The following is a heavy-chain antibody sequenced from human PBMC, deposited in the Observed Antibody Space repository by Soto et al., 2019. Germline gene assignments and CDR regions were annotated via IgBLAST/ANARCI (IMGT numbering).Heavy chain of an antibody. J-gene: IGHJ1*01. Sequence: PGGSLRLSCVASGFTFEDYIMFWVRQAPGEGPEWVSSINWNGVTMYYSDSVRGRFTISRDNAKKSLYLQMNSLRPEDTAFYYCAKSVDGYNYEYFHHWGQGTLVTVSS. CDR2: INWNGVTM. CDR1: GFTFEDYI. CDR3: AKSVDGYNYEYFHH. V-gene: IGHV3-9*01. D-gene: IGHD5-12*01.